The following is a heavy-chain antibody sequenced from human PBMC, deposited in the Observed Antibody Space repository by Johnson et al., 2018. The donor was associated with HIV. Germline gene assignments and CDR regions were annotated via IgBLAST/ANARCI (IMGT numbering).Heavy chain of an antibody. CDR2: ISDDGSNK. Sequence: QVQLVESGGGLVQPGRSLRLSCTASGFTFGDYAMSWVRQAPGKGLEWVAVISDDGSNKYNADSVKGRFTISRDNARNTMFVQMKSLRAEDTAVYYCARSGPNWAFDFWGQGTMVTVSS. D-gene: IGHD1-1*01. V-gene: IGHV3-30-3*01. CDR1: GFTFGDYA. CDR3: ARSGPNWAFDF. J-gene: IGHJ3*01.